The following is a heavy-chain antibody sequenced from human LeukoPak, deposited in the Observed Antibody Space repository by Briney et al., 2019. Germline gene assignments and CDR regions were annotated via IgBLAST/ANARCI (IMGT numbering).Heavy chain of an antibody. Sequence: GGSLRLSCAASGFTVSSNYMSWVRQAPGKGLEWVSVIYSGGSTYYADSVKGRFTISRDNSKNTLYLQMNSLRAEDTAVCYCASVPATATPYFDYWGQGTLVTVSS. V-gene: IGHV3-66*01. J-gene: IGHJ4*02. CDR3: ASVPATATPYFDY. CDR2: IYSGGST. D-gene: IGHD2-15*01. CDR1: GFTVSSNY.